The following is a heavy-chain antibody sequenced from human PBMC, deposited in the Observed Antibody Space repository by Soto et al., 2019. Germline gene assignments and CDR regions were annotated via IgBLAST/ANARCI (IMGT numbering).Heavy chain of an antibody. CDR1: GGSISSSTYY. D-gene: IGHD2-15*01. Sequence: SETLSLTCTVSGGSISSSTYYWGWMRQPPGKGLEWIASFFIGGNTYYNPSLKSRVTISVDTSKNQFSLKLSSVTAADTAVYYCARHLTYCSAGSCYSDFPYYGMDVWGQGTKVTVSS. CDR3: ARHLTYCSAGSCYSDFPYYGMDV. J-gene: IGHJ6*02. V-gene: IGHV4-39*01. CDR2: FFIGGNT.